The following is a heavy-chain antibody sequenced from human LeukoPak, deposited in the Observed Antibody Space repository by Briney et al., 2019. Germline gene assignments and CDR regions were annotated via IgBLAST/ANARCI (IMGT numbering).Heavy chain of an antibody. Sequence: EASVKVSCKASGYTFTGYYMHWVRQAPGQGLEWMGWINPNSGGTKYAQKFQGGVTMARDTSISTAYMELSRLRSDDTAVYYCARRDCSSTSCSWFDPWGQGTLVTVSS. V-gene: IGHV1-2*02. CDR3: ARRDCSSTSCSWFDP. J-gene: IGHJ5*02. CDR1: GYTFTGYY. CDR2: INPNSGGT. D-gene: IGHD2-2*01.